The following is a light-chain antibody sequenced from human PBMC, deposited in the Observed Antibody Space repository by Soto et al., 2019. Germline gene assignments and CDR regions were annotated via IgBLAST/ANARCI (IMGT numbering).Light chain of an antibody. Sequence: DIQMTQSPSSLSASVGDRVSITCRASQSIRSHLNWYQQKAGKAPKVLIYAASSLQGGVPSRFSGSGSGTDFTLTISRLEPEDFAVYYCQQYGGSPRTFGQGTKVEVK. CDR2: AAS. CDR1: QSIRSH. V-gene: IGKV1-39*01. J-gene: IGKJ1*01. CDR3: QQYGGSPRT.